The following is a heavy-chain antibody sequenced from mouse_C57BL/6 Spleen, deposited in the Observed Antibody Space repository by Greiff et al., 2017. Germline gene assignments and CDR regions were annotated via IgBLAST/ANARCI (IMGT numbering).Heavy chain of an antibody. CDR3: ARKGQLYYYAMDY. V-gene: IGHV1-52*01. Sequence: QVQLQQPGAELVRPGSSVKLSCKASGYTFTSYWMHWVKQRPIQGLEWIGNIDPSDSETHYNQKFKDKATLTVDKSSSTAYMQLSSLTSEDSAVYYCARKGQLYYYAMDYWGQGTSVTVSS. CDR1: GYTFTSYW. J-gene: IGHJ4*01. D-gene: IGHD4-1*02. CDR2: IDPSDSET.